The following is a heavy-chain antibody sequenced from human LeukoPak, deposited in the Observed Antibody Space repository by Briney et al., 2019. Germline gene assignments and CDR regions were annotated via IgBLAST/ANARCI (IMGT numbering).Heavy chain of an antibody. V-gene: IGHV3-23*01. CDR1: GVTLSNYV. D-gene: IGHD3/OR15-3a*01. Sequence: GGSLRLSCAVSGVTLSNYVMSWVRRAPGKGLEWVAGISDSGGSTKYAGSVKGRFTISRDNPKNTLFLQMNSLRADDTAAYFCAKRGVVIRVFLVGFHKEAYYFESWGQGALVTVSS. J-gene: IGHJ4*02. CDR2: ISDSGGST. CDR3: AKRGVVIRVFLVGFHKEAYYFES.